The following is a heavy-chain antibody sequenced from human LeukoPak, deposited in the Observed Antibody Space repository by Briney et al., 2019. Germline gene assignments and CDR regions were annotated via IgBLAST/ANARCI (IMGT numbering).Heavy chain of an antibody. CDR1: GFTFSSYG. D-gene: IGHD1-26*01. J-gene: IGHJ4*02. CDR3: VRLVTWDLLLLDY. Sequence: GGSLRLSCAASGFTFSSYGMRWVRQAPGKGLEWVSGISGDGGSTYYADSVKGRFTISRDNSKNTLYLQMNSLRAEDTAVYYCVRLVTWDLLLLDYWGQGTLVTVSS. V-gene: IGHV3-23*01. CDR2: ISGDGGST.